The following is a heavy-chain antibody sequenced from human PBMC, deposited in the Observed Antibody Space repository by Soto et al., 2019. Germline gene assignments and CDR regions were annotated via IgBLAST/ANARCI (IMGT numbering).Heavy chain of an antibody. Sequence: QVPLVQSGGEVKKPGASVKVSCQASGYTFSDYAISWVRQAPGQGLEWMGWISASTRNTDQAQNFQGRVIMTLDTSANTAYMEMRSLRSDDTAVYYCVRCYCSVVSCYACWHFDLWGRGTLVTVSS. CDR1: GYTFSDYA. J-gene: IGHJ2*01. CDR3: VRCYCSVVSCYACWHFDL. CDR2: ISASTRNT. V-gene: IGHV1-18*01. D-gene: IGHD2-15*01.